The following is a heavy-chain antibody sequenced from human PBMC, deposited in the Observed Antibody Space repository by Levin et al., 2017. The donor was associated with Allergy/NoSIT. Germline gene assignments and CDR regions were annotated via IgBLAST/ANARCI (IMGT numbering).Heavy chain of an antibody. D-gene: IGHD6-13*01. CDR3: AREMQGGAAVDY. CDR2: IKQDGSEK. V-gene: IGHV3-7*01. CDR1: GFTFSRYW. J-gene: IGHJ4*02. Sequence: ASVKVSCAASGFTFSRYWMSWARQAPGKGLEWVANIKQDGSEKYYVDSVKGRFTISRDNAKNSLYMQMNSLRVEDTAVYYCAREMQGGAAVDYWGQGTLVTVSS.